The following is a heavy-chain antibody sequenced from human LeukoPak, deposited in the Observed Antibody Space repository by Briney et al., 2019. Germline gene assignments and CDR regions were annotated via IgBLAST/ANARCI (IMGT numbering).Heavy chain of an antibody. CDR1: GGSISSSSYY. CDR3: AKDSGSYYEGAFDI. J-gene: IGHJ3*02. Sequence: PSETLSLTCTVSGGSISSSSYYWGWICQPPGKGLEWIGSIYYSGSTYYNPSLKSRVTISVDTSKNQFSLKLSSVTAADTAVYYCAKDSGSYYEGAFDIWGQGTMVTVSS. CDR2: IYYSGST. D-gene: IGHD1-26*01. V-gene: IGHV4-39*07.